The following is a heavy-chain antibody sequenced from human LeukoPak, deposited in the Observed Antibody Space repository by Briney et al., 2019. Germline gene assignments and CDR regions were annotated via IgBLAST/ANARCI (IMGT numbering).Heavy chain of an antibody. V-gene: IGHV3-66*01. D-gene: IGHD3-10*01. CDR1: GFTVSSNY. CDR2: IYSGGST. J-gene: IGHJ6*02. CDR3: AKTYYYGSGSYPAYMDV. Sequence: GGSLRLSCAASGFTVSSNYMSWVRQAPGKGLEWVSVIYSGGSTYYADSVKGRFTISRDNSRNTLYLQMNRLRAEDTAVYYCAKTYYYGSGSYPAYMDVWGQGTTVTVSS.